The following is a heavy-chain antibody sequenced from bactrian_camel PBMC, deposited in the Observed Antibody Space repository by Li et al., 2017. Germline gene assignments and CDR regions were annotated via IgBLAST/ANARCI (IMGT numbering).Heavy chain of an antibody. CDR3: AAILVHGRCDVGSGRKDFGY. CDR2: IDSDGST. Sequence: HVQLVESGGDSVQVGGSLRLSCAASGRYTIQNYCMAWFRQVPGKEREGVAAIDSDGSTSYADSVKGRFTISRDNARYILYLEMNSLKPEDTALYYCAAILVHGRCDVGSGRKDFGYWGQGTQVTVS. D-gene: IGHD2*01. CDR1: GRYTIQNYC. V-gene: IGHV3S53*01. J-gene: IGHJ6*01.